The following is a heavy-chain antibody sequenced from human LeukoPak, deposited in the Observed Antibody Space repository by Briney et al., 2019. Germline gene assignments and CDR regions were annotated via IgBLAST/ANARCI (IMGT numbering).Heavy chain of an antibody. J-gene: IGHJ5*02. D-gene: IGHD6-19*01. CDR3: AREGQWLADWFDP. Sequence: SETLSLTCTVSGGSISGYYWGWGRQPPGKGLEWIGYISYSGITNYNPSLKSRVTISIDTSKNQFSLKVTSVTAADTAVYYCAREGQWLADWFDPWGQGTLVTVSS. CDR1: GGSISGYY. V-gene: IGHV4-59*01. CDR2: ISYSGIT.